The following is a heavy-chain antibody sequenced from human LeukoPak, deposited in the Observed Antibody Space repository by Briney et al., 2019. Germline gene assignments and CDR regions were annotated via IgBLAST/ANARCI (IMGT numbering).Heavy chain of an antibody. Sequence: SETLSLACTVSGGSISSSSYYWGWIRQPPGKGLEWIGSIYYSGSTYYNPSLKSRVTISVDTSKNQFSLKLSSVTAADTAVYYCARGGYYYGSGSQYYYYYMDVWGKGTTVTISS. CDR2: IYYSGST. CDR3: ARGGYYYGSGSQYYYYYMDV. D-gene: IGHD3-10*01. J-gene: IGHJ6*03. V-gene: IGHV4-39*07. CDR1: GGSISSSSYY.